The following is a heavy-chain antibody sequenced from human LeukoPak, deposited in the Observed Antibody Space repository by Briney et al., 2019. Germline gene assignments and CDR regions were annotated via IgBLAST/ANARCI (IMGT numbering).Heavy chain of an antibody. CDR3: ASYYASGVSAYHSFGMDV. D-gene: IGHD3-10*01. Sequence: SETLSLTCAVSGYSISSGYYWGWIRQPPGKGLEWIGSMYHNRGTYYNPSLKSRVTISMDTSKNQFSLRLSSVTAADTAVYYCASYYASGVSAYHSFGMDVWGKGTTVTVCS. CDR2: MYHNRGT. CDR1: GYSISSGYY. J-gene: IGHJ6*04. V-gene: IGHV4-38-2*01.